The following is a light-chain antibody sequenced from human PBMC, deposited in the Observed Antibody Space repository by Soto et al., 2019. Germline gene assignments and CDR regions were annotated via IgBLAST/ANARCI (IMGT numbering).Light chain of an antibody. J-gene: IGKJ1*01. CDR3: QQHHTLWT. CDR1: DSSSGW. Sequence: DIKMTQSPSTLSASLGDRATITGRASDSSSGWLDQYQPKPGTAPKLLNSTMSNLESRAPSRFSGSGSETEFTLTIRSLQADAFATYYCQQHHTLWTSGQGTKVDIK. CDR2: TMS. V-gene: IGKV1-5*03.